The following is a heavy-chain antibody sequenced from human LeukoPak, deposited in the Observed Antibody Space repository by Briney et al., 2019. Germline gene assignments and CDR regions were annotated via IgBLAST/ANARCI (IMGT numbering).Heavy chain of an antibody. CDR1: GFSFSIYG. CDR3: VRDRHWSFDY. D-gene: IGHD1-1*01. J-gene: IGHJ4*02. CDR2: IQYDGNNN. V-gene: IGHV3-30*02. Sequence: GGSLRLSCAASGFSFSIYGMHWVRQAPGKGLEWMAYIQYDGNNNNYAESVKGRFTISRDNSKNTLYLQMNSLRAEDTAVYSCVRDRHWSFDYWGQGTLVTVSS.